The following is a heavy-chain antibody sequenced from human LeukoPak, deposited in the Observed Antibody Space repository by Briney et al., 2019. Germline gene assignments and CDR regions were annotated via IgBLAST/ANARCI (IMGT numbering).Heavy chain of an antibody. CDR3: ARARQYYDSSGNDY. V-gene: IGHV7-4-1*02. CDR1: GYTFTSYA. J-gene: IGHJ4*02. CDR2: INTNTGNP. D-gene: IGHD3-22*01. Sequence: LGASVKVSCKASGYTFTSYAMNWVRQAPGQGLEWVGWINTNTGNPTYAQGFTGRFVFSLDTSVSTVYLQISSLKAEDAAVYYCARARQYYDSSGNDYWGQGTLVTVSS.